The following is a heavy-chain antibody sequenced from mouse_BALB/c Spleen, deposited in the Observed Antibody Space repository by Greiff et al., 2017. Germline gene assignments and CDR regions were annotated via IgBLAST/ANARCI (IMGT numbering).Heavy chain of an antibody. D-gene: IGHD2-13*01. V-gene: IGHV4-2*02. CDR2: INPGSSTI. Sequence: EVKLMESGGGLVQPGGSLNLSCAASGFDFSRYWMSWARQAPGKGQEWIGEINPGSSTINYTPTLKDKFIISRDNAKNTLYLQMSKVRSEDTALYYCARRRGYYGVMDYWGQGTSVTVSS. J-gene: IGHJ4*01. CDR3: ARRRGYYGVMDY. CDR1: GFDFSRYW.